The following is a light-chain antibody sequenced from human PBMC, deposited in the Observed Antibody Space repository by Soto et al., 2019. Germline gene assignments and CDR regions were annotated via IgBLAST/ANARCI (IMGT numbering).Light chain of an antibody. CDR3: AVWDDSLNGWV. J-gene: IGLJ3*02. CDR1: SSNIGTNA. Sequence: QSVVTQPPSASGTPGQRVTISCSGSSSNIGTNAVNWCQQLPGTAPRLLIYSNDQRPPGVPDRFSGSKSGTSASLGIGGLQSGDEADYFCAVWDDSLNGWVFGGGTKLTVL. CDR2: SND. V-gene: IGLV1-44*01.